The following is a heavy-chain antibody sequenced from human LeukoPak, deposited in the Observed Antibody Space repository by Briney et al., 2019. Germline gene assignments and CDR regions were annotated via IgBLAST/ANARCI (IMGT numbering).Heavy chain of an antibody. V-gene: IGHV3-30*18. CDR2: ISYDGGNK. Sequence: GGSLRLSCAASGFNFRSYGMHWVRQAPGKGLEWVAVISYDGGNKYYADSVKGRFTISRDNSKNTLYLQMNSLRAEDTAVYYCAKDLTGTTRDYYYGMDVWGQGTTVTVSS. J-gene: IGHJ6*02. D-gene: IGHD1-20*01. CDR1: GFNFRSYG. CDR3: AKDLTGTTRDYYYGMDV.